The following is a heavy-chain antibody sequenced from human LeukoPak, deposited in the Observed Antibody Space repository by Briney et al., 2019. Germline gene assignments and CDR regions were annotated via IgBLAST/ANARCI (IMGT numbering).Heavy chain of an antibody. Sequence: PGGSLPLFCAASGFPYSNFWVSWVRQAPGKGLEWVANIKQDGREKYYVDSVKGRFTISRDNAKNSQYLQMNSLRAEDTAVYYCARESPGPRNFAFAIWGQGTMVTVSS. J-gene: IGHJ3*02. V-gene: IGHV3-7*04. D-gene: IGHD2-8*02. CDR2: IKQDGREK. CDR1: GFPYSNFW. CDR3: ARESPGPRNFAFAI.